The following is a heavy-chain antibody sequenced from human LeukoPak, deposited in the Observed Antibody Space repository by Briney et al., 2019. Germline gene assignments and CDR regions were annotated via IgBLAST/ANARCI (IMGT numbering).Heavy chain of an antibody. Sequence: KPSETLSLTGHVSGDSISSYCWSWIRQPAGKGLEWLGRVYINGNTNYSPSLKSRVSMSLDTSKNQFYLKLTSVTAADTAVYYCARGDYYDRSGVAYDSWGQGTLVTVST. D-gene: IGHD3-22*01. CDR3: ARGDYYDRSGVAYDS. CDR1: GDSISSYC. CDR2: VYINGNT. V-gene: IGHV4-4*07. J-gene: IGHJ4*02.